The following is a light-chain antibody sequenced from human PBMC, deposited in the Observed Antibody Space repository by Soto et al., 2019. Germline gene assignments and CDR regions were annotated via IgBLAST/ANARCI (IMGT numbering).Light chain of an antibody. CDR2: AAS. V-gene: IGKV1-27*01. CDR1: QGISNY. J-gene: IGKJ1*01. CDR3: QKYNNSPRT. Sequence: DIQMTQSPSSLSASVGDTVTITCRASQGISNYLAWYQQKPGQVPNLLIYAASTLQSGVPSRFSGSGSGTDFTLPISRLRPEDVSSYYCQKYNNSPRTFGQGTKV.